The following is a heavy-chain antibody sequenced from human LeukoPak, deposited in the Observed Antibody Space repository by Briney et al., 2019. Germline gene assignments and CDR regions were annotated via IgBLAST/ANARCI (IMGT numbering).Heavy chain of an antibody. CDR3: ARESISGHRDFDY. D-gene: IGHD1-26*01. V-gene: IGHV3-23*01. Sequence: PGGSLRLSCAASGFTFSSYAMSWVRQAPGKGLEWVSAISGSGGSTYYADSVKGRFTISRDNAKNSLYLQMRGLRAEDTAVYYCARESISGHRDFDYWGKGTLVTVSS. J-gene: IGHJ4*02. CDR2: ISGSGGST. CDR1: GFTFSSYA.